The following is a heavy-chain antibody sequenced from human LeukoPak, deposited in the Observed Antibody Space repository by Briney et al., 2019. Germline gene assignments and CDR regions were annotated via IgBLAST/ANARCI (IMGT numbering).Heavy chain of an antibody. CDR1: GYTFTSYD. D-gene: IGHD1-1*01. Sequence: GASVKVSCKASGYTFTSYDINWVRQATGQGLEWMGWMSPNSGNTGYAQKFQGRVTMTRNTSISTAYMELSSLRCEDTAVYYCARGTTLLGFDYWGQGTLVTVSS. CDR3: ARGTTLLGFDY. CDR2: MSPNSGNT. J-gene: IGHJ4*02. V-gene: IGHV1-8*01.